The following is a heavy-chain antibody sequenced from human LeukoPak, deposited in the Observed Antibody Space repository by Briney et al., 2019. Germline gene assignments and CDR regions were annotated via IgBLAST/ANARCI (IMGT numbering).Heavy chain of an antibody. CDR3: ARAYDYVWGSYRCTPLSSYYMDV. CDR1: GGSISSYY. V-gene: IGHV4-59*01. J-gene: IGHJ6*03. CDR2: IYYSGST. D-gene: IGHD3-16*02. Sequence: SETLSLTCTVSGGSISSYYWSWIRQPPGKGLEWIGYIYYSGSTNYNPSLKSRVTISVDTSKNQFSLKLSSVTAADTAVYYCARAYDYVWGSYRCTPLSSYYMDVWGKGTTVTVSS.